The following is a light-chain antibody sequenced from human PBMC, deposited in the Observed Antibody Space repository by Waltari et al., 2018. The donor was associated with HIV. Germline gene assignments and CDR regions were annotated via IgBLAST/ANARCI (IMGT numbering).Light chain of an antibody. Sequence: QSALTQPASVSGSPGQPITIPCTGTSSDVGRYTLVSWYQQHTGNAPKLMIYEVSKRPSGVSKRFSGSKSGNTASRTISGLQAEDEADYYCCSYAGSSTVVFGGGTKLTVL. CDR3: CSYAGSSTVV. V-gene: IGLV2-23*02. J-gene: IGLJ2*01. CDR2: EVS. CDR1: SSDVGRYTL.